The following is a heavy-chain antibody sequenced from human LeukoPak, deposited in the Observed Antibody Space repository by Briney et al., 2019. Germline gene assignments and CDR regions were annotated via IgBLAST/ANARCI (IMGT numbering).Heavy chain of an antibody. D-gene: IGHD3-16*01. Sequence: GGSLRLSCAASGFTFSSYGMHWVRQAPGKGLEWVAVISYDGSNKYYADSVKGRFTISRDNSKNTLYLQMNSLRAEDTAVYYCAGGTGDWGQGTLVTVSS. J-gene: IGHJ4*02. CDR1: GFTFSSYG. CDR2: ISYDGSNK. CDR3: AGGTGD. V-gene: IGHV3-30*03.